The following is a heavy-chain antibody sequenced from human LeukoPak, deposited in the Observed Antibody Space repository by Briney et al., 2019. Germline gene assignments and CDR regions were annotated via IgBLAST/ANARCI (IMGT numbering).Heavy chain of an antibody. CDR3: ARHDAGIAARPFDN. CDR1: GGSISTYY. J-gene: IGHJ4*02. D-gene: IGHD6-6*01. V-gene: IGHV4-4*09. CDR2: NHASGHT. Sequence: SETLSLTCTVSGGSISTYYWSWIRRPPGEGLEWIAYNHASGHTNNNPSLKSRITISVDTSKNQFSLKLSSVTAADTAVYYCARHDAGIAARPFDNWGQGTLVTVSS.